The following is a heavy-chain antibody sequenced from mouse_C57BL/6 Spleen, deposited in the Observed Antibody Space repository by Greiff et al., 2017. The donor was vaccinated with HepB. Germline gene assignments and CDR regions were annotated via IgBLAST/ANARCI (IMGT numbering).Heavy chain of an antibody. Sequence: EVKLVESGEGLVKPGGSLKLSCAASGFTFSSYAMSWVRQTPEKRLEWVAYISSGGDYIYYADTVKGRFTISRDNARNTLYLQMSSLKSEDTAMYYCTRDDYGSSSYYAMDYWGQGTSVTVSS. D-gene: IGHD1-1*01. V-gene: IGHV5-9-1*02. CDR3: TRDDYGSSSYYAMDY. CDR2: ISSGGDYI. J-gene: IGHJ4*01. CDR1: GFTFSSYA.